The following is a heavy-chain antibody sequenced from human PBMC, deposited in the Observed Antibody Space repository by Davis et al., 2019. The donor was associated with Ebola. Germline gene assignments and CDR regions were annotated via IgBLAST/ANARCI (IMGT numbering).Heavy chain of an antibody. J-gene: IGHJ2*01. CDR3: ATASEMATMGPYWYFDL. D-gene: IGHD5-24*01. CDR2: FDPEDGET. CDR1: GYTLTELS. Sequence: ASVKVSCKASGYTLTELSMHWVRQAPGKGLEWMGGFDPEDGETIYAQKFQGRVTMTEDTSTDTAYMELSSLRSEDTAVYYCATASEMATMGPYWYFDLWGRGTLVTVSS. V-gene: IGHV1-24*01.